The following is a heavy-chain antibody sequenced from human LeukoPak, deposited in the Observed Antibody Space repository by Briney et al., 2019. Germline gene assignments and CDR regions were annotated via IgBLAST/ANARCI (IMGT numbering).Heavy chain of an antibody. V-gene: IGHV4-59*01. J-gene: IGHJ4*02. CDR1: GGSISTYY. CDR2: IYYSGST. Sequence: PSETLSLTCIVSGGSISTYYWSWIRQPPGKGLEWIGYIYYSGSTNYNPSLKSRVTISVDTSKNQFSLKLSSVTAADTAVYYCARAPQAGYGDYWDQGTLATVSS. D-gene: IGHD5-12*01. CDR3: ARAPQAGYGDY.